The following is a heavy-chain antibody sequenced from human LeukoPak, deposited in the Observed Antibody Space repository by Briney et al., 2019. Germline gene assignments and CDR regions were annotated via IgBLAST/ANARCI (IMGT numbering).Heavy chain of an antibody. CDR1: GYTLTELS. CDR2: FDPEDGET. D-gene: IGHD6-19*01. J-gene: IGHJ4*02. CDR3: ARQGSSGWAFDY. V-gene: IGHV1-24*01. Sequence: ASVKVSCKVSGYTLTELSMHWVRQAPGKGLEWMGGFDPEDGETIYAQKFQGRVTMTEDTSTDTAYMELSSLRSEDTAVYYCARQGSSGWAFDYWGQGTLVTVSS.